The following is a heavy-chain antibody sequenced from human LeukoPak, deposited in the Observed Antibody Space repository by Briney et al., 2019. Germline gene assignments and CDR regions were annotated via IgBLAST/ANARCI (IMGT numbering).Heavy chain of an antibody. V-gene: IGHV4-34*01. J-gene: IGHJ4*02. Sequence: SETLALTCAVYGGTFSGYYWSWIRQPPGKGLEWIGEINHSGSTNYHPSLKSRVTISVDTSKNQFSLKLSSVTAADTAVYYCARADTAMVSRYFDYWGQGTLVTVSS. D-gene: IGHD5-18*01. CDR2: INHSGST. CDR3: ARADTAMVSRYFDY. CDR1: GGTFSGYY.